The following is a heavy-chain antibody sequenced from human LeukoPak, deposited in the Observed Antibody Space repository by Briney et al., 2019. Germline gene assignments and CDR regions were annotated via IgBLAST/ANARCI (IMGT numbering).Heavy chain of an antibody. CDR3: ARVGSDDIVVLPAAESNWFDP. CDR1: GGSISSGRYY. Sequence: SETLSLTCTVSGGSISSGRYYWSWIRQPAGKGLEWIGRIYTTGSTNYNPSLKSRVAISVDTSKNQFSLKLTSVTAADTAVYYCARVGSDDIVVLPAAESNWFDPWGQGTLVTVSS. CDR2: IYTTGST. J-gene: IGHJ5*02. V-gene: IGHV4-61*02. D-gene: IGHD2-2*01.